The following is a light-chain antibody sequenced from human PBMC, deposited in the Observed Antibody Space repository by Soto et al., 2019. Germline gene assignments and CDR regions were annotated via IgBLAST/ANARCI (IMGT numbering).Light chain of an antibody. V-gene: IGKV3-20*01. J-gene: IGKJ1*01. CDR3: QQYGSSPT. Sequence: EIVLTQSPGTLSLSPGERATLSCRASQSLSSGYLAWYQQKFGQAPRLLIYDASRRATGIPERFSGSGSGTDFTLTINRLEPEDFAVYYCQQYGSSPTFGLGTKV. CDR1: QSLSSGY. CDR2: DAS.